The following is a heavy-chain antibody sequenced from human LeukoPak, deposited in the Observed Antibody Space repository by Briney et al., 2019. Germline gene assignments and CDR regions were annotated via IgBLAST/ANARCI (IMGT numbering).Heavy chain of an antibody. D-gene: IGHD3-22*01. CDR3: AKQSGYSEYFQH. J-gene: IGHJ1*01. V-gene: IGHV3-23*01. CDR2: ISGSGGST. CDR1: GFTFSSYA. Sequence: GGSLRLSCAPSGFTFSSYAMSWVRQAPGKGLEWVLAISGSGGSTYYADSVKGRFTISRDNSKNTLYLQMNSLRAEDTAVYYCAKQSGYSEYFQHWGQGTLVTVSS.